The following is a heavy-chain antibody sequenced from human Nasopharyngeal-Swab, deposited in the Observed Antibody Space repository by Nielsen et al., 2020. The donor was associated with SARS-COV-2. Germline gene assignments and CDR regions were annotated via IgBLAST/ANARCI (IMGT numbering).Heavy chain of an antibody. Sequence: GESLKISCAASGFTFRSYAISWVRQAPGKGLEWVSVISGSDHTTYYADSVKGRFTISRDNAKNSLYLQMNSLRAEDTAVYYCARDAIVVVPAATYYYYGMDVWGQGTTVTVSS. CDR3: ARDAIVVVPAATYYYYGMDV. J-gene: IGHJ6*02. V-gene: IGHV3-23*01. CDR1: GFTFRSYA. D-gene: IGHD2-2*01. CDR2: ISGSDHTT.